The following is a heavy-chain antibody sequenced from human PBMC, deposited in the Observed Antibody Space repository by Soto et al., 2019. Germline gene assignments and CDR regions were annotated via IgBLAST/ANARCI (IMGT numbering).Heavy chain of an antibody. CDR3: ARSGHYYDSSGFRESAFDI. CDR1: GFTFSSYD. J-gene: IGHJ3*02. V-gene: IGHV3-30-3*01. CDR2: ILHDGSNK. D-gene: IGHD3-22*01. Sequence: QVQLVESGGGVVQPGRSLRLSCGASGFTFSSYDMNWVRQAPGKGLEWVALILHDGSNKYYADSVKGRFTISRDNIKNTLYLEMNSLRAEDTAVHYCARSGHYYDSSGFRESAFDIWGQGAMVTVSS.